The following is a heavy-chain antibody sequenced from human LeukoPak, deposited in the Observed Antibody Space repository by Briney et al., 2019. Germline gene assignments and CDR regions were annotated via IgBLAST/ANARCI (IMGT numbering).Heavy chain of an antibody. Sequence: QSGGSLRLSCAASGFTFSSYAMHWVRQAPGKGLEWVAVISYDGSNKYYADSVKGRFTISRDNSKNTLYLQMNSLRAEDTAVYYCASLYSSSWYSPHFDYWGQGTLVTVSS. CDR2: ISYDGSNK. CDR1: GFTFSSYA. V-gene: IGHV3-30*04. D-gene: IGHD6-13*01. J-gene: IGHJ4*02. CDR3: ASLYSSSWYSPHFDY.